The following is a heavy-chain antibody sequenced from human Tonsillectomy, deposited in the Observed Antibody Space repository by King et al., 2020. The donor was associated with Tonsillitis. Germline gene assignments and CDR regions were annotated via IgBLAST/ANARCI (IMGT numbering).Heavy chain of an antibody. CDR1: GGTFNIYA. J-gene: IGHJ6*02. Sequence: QLVQSGAEVKKPGSSVKVSCKASGGTFNIYAITWVRQAPGQGLEWMGGIIPILGTAHYAQKFQGRVTITADESTSTAYMELSSLRSEDTDVYYCVRDIVQRYDSSGYYPKNYYYYYGMDVWGQGTTVTVSS. CDR2: IIPILGTA. CDR3: VRDIVQRYDSSGYYPKNYYYYYGMDV. V-gene: IGHV1-69*01. D-gene: IGHD3-22*01.